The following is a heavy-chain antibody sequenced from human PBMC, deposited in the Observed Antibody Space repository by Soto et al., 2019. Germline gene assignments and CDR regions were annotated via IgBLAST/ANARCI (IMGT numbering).Heavy chain of an antibody. V-gene: IGHV3-48*03. CDR1: GFTFSSYE. CDR2: ISSSGSTI. D-gene: IGHD3-22*01. CDR3: ARAPRYYYDSSGLSYGMDV. J-gene: IGHJ6*02. Sequence: PGGSLRLSCAASGFTFSSYEMNWVRQAPGKGLDWVSYISSSGSTIYYADSVKGRFTISRDNAKNSLYLQMNSLRAEDTAVYYCARAPRYYYDSSGLSYGMDVWGQGTTVTVSS.